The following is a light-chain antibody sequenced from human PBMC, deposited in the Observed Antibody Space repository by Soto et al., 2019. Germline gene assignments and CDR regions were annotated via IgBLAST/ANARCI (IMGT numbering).Light chain of an antibody. J-gene: IGKJ5*01. CDR2: GIS. CDR1: QSVSSSY. CDR3: QQYSKWPIT. V-gene: IGKV3-15*01. Sequence: EIVLTQSPGTLSLSLGERATLSCTASQSVSSSYLAWYQQKPGQPPRLLIYGISTRATGIPARFSGSGSGTEFSLTISSLQSEDFAVYYCQQYSKWPITFGQGTRLEIK.